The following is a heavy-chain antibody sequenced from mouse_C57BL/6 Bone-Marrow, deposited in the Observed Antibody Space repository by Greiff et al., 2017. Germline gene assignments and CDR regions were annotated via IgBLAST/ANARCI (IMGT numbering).Heavy chain of an antibody. V-gene: IGHV1-52*01. J-gene: IGHJ1*03. CDR3: ARTGGYCWYVDV. CDR1: GYTFTSYW. CDR2: IDPSDSET. D-gene: IGHD1-1*02. Sequence: QVQLQQPGAELVRPGSSVKLSCKASGYTFTSYWMHWVKQRPIQGLEWIGNIDPSDSETHYNQKFKDKATLTVDKSSSTAYMQLSSLTSEDSSVYYCARTGGYCWYVDVWGTGTTVTVSS.